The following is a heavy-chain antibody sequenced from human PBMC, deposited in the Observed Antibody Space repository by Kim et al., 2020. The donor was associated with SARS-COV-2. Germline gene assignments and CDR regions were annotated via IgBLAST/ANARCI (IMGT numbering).Heavy chain of an antibody. Sequence: SGPTLVNPTQTLTLTCSFSGFSLSTTEMCVSWIRQPPGKALEWLARIDWDDEKKYRPSLRTRLTVSKDTSKNQVVLTMTNMDPMDTATYYCARIRGSGASYYHSPLDFWGQGTLVTISS. D-gene: IGHD2-15*01. V-gene: IGHV2-70*11. J-gene: IGHJ4*02. CDR3: ARIRGSGASYYHSPLDF. CDR1: GFSLSTTEMC. CDR2: IDWDDEK.